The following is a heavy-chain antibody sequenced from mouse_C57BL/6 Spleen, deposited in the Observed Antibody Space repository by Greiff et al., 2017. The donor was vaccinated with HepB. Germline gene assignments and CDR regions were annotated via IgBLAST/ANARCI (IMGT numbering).Heavy chain of an antibody. D-gene: IGHD1-1*01. CDR3: APITTVVARRFAY. J-gene: IGHJ3*01. Sequence: QVQLQQPGAELVKPGASVKLSCKASGYTFTSYWMHWVKQRPGQGLEWIGMIHPNSGSTNYNEKFKSKATLTVDKSSSTAYMQISSLTSEDSAVYSWAPITTVVARRFAYWGQGTLVTVSA. V-gene: IGHV1-64*01. CDR1: GYTFTSYW. CDR2: IHPNSGST.